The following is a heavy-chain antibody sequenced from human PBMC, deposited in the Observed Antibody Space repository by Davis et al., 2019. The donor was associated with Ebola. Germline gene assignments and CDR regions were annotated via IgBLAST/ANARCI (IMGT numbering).Heavy chain of an antibody. CDR2: ISYDGSNK. J-gene: IGHJ4*02. V-gene: IGHV3-30-3*01. D-gene: IGHD1-26*01. CDR1: GFTFSSYA. Sequence: GESLKISCAASGFTFSSYAMHWVRQAPGKGLEWVAVISYDGSNKYYADSVKGRFTISRDNSKNTLYLQMNSLRAEDTAVYYCARDGDLGGSYYGYFDYWGQGTLVTVSS. CDR3: ARDGDLGGSYYGYFDY.